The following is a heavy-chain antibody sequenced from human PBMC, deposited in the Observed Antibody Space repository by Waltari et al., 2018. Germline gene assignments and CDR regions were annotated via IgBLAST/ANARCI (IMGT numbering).Heavy chain of an antibody. Sequence: QVQLVQSGAEVKKPGSSVKVSCKASGGTFSSYAISWVRQAPGQGLEWMGGIIPIFGTANYAQKFQGRVTITADESTSTAYMGLSSLRSEDTAVYYCARGSDLDGYNYGGFDYWGQGTLVTVSS. D-gene: IGHD5-12*01. V-gene: IGHV1-69*13. CDR3: ARGSDLDGYNYGGFDY. J-gene: IGHJ4*02. CDR1: GGTFSSYA. CDR2: IIPIFGTA.